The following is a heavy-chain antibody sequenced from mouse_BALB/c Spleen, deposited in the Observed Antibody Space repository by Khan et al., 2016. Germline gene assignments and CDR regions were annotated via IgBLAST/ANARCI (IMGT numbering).Heavy chain of an antibody. CDR1: GFNIKDTY. J-gene: IGHJ3*01. CDR3: ACCPCDYDVGFAY. D-gene: IGHD2-4*01. CDR2: IDPANGNT. Sequence: MQLKQSGAELVKPGASVKLSCTASGFNIKDTYMHWVKQRPEQGLEWIGRIDPANGNTKYDPKFQGKATITADTSSNTAYLHLSSLTSEDTAVYYCACCPCDYDVGFAYWGQGTLVTVSA. V-gene: IGHV14-3*02.